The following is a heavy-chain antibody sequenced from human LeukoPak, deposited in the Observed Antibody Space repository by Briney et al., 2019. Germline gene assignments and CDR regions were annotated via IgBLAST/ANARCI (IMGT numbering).Heavy chain of an antibody. Sequence: SETLSLTCTVSGGSISGYYWSWIRQPPGKGLEWIGSIYYSGSTYYNPSLKSRVTISVDTSKNQFSLKLSSVTAADTAVYYCAREAHCSGGSCSFGYWGQGTLVTASS. V-gene: IGHV4-39*07. CDR3: AREAHCSGGSCSFGY. CDR1: GGSISGYY. J-gene: IGHJ4*02. CDR2: IYYSGST. D-gene: IGHD2-15*01.